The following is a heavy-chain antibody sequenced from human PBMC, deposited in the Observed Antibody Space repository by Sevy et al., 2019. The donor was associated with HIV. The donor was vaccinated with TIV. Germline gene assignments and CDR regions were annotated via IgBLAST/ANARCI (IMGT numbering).Heavy chain of an antibody. CDR2: LSFGCGEI. CDR1: GFTFSKYS. J-gene: IGHJ4*02. CDR3: AREGCTKPHDY. V-gene: IGHV3-23*01. D-gene: IGHD2-8*01. Sequence: VGSLRLSCAASGFTFSKYSMSWVRQPPGKGLEWVSTLSFGCGEINYADSVKGRFTISRDNSKSSVYLQMHNLRPEDTAVYYCAREGCTKPHDYWGQGTLVTVSS.